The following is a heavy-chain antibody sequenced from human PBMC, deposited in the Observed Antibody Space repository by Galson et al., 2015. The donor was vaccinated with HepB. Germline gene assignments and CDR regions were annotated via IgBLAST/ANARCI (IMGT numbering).Heavy chain of an antibody. CDR1: GFTFRSYG. V-gene: IGHV3-33*01. CDR2: IWYDGSNK. CDR3: ARDVVGSGFDY. J-gene: IGHJ4*02. Sequence: SLRLSCAASGFTFRSYGMHWVRQAPGKGLEWVAVIWYDGSNKYYADSVKGRFTISRDNSKNTLYLQMNSLRAEDTAVYYCARDVVGSGFDYWGQGTLVTVSS. D-gene: IGHD6-19*01.